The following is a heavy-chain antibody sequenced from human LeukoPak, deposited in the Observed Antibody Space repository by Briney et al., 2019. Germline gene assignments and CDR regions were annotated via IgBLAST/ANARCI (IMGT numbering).Heavy chain of an antibody. V-gene: IGHV3-48*01. CDR3: ARPRGGGSHDDFDY. J-gene: IGHJ4*02. D-gene: IGHD1-26*01. Sequence: GGSLRLSCVASGFSFSTYSMNWVRHAAGKGLEWVSYVSSSASTKYYADSVEGRFTVSRDNAKNSLYLQMNSLGAEDSGVYYCARPRGGGSHDDFDYWGQGTLVTVSS. CDR2: VSSSASTK. CDR1: GFSFSTYS.